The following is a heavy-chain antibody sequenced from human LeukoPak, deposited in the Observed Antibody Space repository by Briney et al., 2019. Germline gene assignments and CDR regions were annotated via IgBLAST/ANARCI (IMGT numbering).Heavy chain of an antibody. CDR1: GYSISSGYY. V-gene: IGHV4-38-2*02. CDR2: IYHSGST. Sequence: MTSETLSLTCTVSGYSISSGYYWGWIRQPPGKGLEWIGSIYHSGSTYYNPSLKSRVTISVDTSKNQFSLKLSSATAADTAVYYCARGFLDFDYWGQGTLVTVSS. J-gene: IGHJ4*02. D-gene: IGHD2/OR15-2a*01. CDR3: ARGFLDFDY.